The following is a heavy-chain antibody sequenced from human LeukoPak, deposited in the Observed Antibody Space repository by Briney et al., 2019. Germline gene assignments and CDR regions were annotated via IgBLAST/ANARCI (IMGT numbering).Heavy chain of an antibody. J-gene: IGHJ5*01. CDR3: VLAPNSNWFDF. CDR1: GDSVSSFY. D-gene: IGHD2-8*01. CDR2: IHYSGNS. Sequence: SETLSLTCSVSGDSVSSFYWNWIRQSPGKGLEWIGNIHYSGNSNYNPSLKSRVTISIDTSRKQFFLKLSSVTAADTAVHYCVLAPNSNWFDFWGQGTQVTVSS. V-gene: IGHV4-59*08.